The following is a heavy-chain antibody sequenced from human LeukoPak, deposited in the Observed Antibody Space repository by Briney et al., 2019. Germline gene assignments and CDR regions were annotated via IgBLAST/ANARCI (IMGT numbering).Heavy chain of an antibody. J-gene: IGHJ4*02. CDR2: INPSGGST. CDR3: ARAWEAVAGNYGVIDY. Sequence: GASVKVSCKASGYTFTSYYMHWVRQAPGQGLEWMGIINPSGGSTSYAQKFQGRVTMTRDTSTSTVYMELSSLRSEDTAVYYCARAWEAVAGNYGVIDYWGQGTLVTVSS. V-gene: IGHV1-46*01. D-gene: IGHD4-17*01. CDR1: GYTFTSYY.